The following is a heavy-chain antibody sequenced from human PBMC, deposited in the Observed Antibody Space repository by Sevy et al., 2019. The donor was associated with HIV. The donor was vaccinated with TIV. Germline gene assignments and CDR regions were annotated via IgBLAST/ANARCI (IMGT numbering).Heavy chain of an antibody. D-gene: IGHD6-13*01. CDR2: ISYDGSNK. V-gene: IGHV3-30*18. Sequence: GGSLRLSCAASGFTFSSYGMHWVRQAPGKGLEWVAVISYDGSNKYYADCVKGRFTISRDNSKNTLYLQMNSLRAEDTAVYYCAKDSLAAAGSYYYYYYYGMDVWGQGTTVTVSS. CDR3: AKDSLAAAGSYYYYYYYGMDV. CDR1: GFTFSSYG. J-gene: IGHJ6*02.